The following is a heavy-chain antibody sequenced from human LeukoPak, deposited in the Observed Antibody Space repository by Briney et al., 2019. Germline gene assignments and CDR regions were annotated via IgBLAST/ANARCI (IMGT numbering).Heavy chain of an antibody. CDR1: GGSISSYY. CDR3: ARLSRFLEWSEGYFDY. V-gene: IGHV4-4*09. D-gene: IGHD3-3*01. Sequence: PSETLSLTCTVSGGSISSYYWSWIRQPPGKGLEWIGYIYTSGSTNYNPSLKSRVTISVDTSKNQFSLKLSSVTAADTAVYYCARLSRFLEWSEGYFDYWGQGTLATVSS. J-gene: IGHJ4*02. CDR2: IYTSGST.